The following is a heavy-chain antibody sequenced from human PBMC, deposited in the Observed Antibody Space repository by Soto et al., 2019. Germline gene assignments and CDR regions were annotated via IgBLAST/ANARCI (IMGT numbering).Heavy chain of an antibody. V-gene: IGHV3-74*01. J-gene: IGHJ4*02. D-gene: IGHD4-17*01. CDR1: GFNVRVYW. CDR2: LNSDGTYA. CDR3: ARGGAYGDYRSDF. Sequence: PGGSLRLSCAASGFNVRVYWMHWVRQAPGKGLVWVARLNSDGTYASSADSVKGRLTISRDNAKNTLYLQLNSLRAEDTAVYYCARGGAYGDYRSDFWGQGTLVTVSS.